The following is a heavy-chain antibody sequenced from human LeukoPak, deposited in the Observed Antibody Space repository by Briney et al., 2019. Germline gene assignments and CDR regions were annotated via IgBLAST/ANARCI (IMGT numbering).Heavy chain of an antibody. D-gene: IGHD3-22*01. J-gene: IGHJ3*02. CDR3: AAEGYYDSRHYNPQAFDI. V-gene: IGHV1-2*02. CDR1: GYTFTGYY. Sequence: ASVEVSCKASGYTFTGYYMHWVRQAPGQGLEWMGWINPNSGGTNYAQKFQGRVTMTRDTSISTAYMELSRLRSDDTAVYYCAAEGYYDSRHYNPQAFDIWGQGTMVTVSS. CDR2: INPNSGGT.